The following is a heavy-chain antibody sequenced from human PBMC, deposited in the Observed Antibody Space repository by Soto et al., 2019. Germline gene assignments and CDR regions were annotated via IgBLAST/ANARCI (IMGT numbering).Heavy chain of an antibody. CDR2: ISYDGSNK. Sequence: VGSLRLSCAASGFTFSSYGMQWVRQAPGKGLEWVAVISYDGSNKYYADSVKGRFTISRDNSKNTLYLQMNSLRAEDTAVYYCAKDGGPTMIVLPHAFDIWGQGTMVTVSS. D-gene: IGHD3-22*01. V-gene: IGHV3-30*18. J-gene: IGHJ3*02. CDR3: AKDGGPTMIVLPHAFDI. CDR1: GFTFSSYG.